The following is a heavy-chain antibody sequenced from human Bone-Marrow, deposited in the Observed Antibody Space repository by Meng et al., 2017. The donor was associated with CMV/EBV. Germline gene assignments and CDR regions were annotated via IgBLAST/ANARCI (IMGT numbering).Heavy chain of an antibody. CDR2: ISAYNGNT. Sequence: ASVKVSCKASGYTFTGYYMHWVRQAPGQGLEWMGWISAYNGNTNYAQKLQGRVTMTTDTSTSTAYMELRSLRSDDTAVYYCARERDHYYDSSDFDYWGQGTLVTVPS. J-gene: IGHJ4*02. V-gene: IGHV1-18*04. D-gene: IGHD3-22*01. CDR1: GYTFTGYY. CDR3: ARERDHYYDSSDFDY.